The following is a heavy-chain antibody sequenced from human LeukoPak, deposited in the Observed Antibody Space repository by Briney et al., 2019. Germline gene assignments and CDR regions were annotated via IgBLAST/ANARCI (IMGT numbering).Heavy chain of an antibody. D-gene: IGHD2-15*01. CDR1: GGSISSGDYY. CDR3: ARVRIPHNDAFDI. CDR2: IYYSGST. J-gene: IGHJ3*02. V-gene: IGHV4-30-4*01. Sequence: PSETLSLTCTVSGGSISSGDYYWSWIRQPPGKGLEWIGYIYYSGSTYYNPSLKSRVTISVDTSKNQFSLKLSSVTAADTAVYYCARVRIPHNDAFDIWGQGTMVTVPS.